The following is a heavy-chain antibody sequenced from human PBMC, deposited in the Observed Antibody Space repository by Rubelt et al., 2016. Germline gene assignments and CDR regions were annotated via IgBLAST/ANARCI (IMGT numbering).Heavy chain of an antibody. CDR2: ISYSGSA. CDR1: GGSISNSYFY. CDR3: ASPIVGAMYAFEI. D-gene: IGHD1-26*01. V-gene: IGHV4-39*01. J-gene: IGHJ3*02. Sequence: QLQLQESGPGLVKPSETLSLTCTVSGGSISNSYFYWGWIRQPPGKGLEWIGSISYSGSAYYNPSLKSRVTISVDTSKNQFSLKLSSVTAADTAVYYCASPIVGAMYAFEIWGQGAMVTVSS.